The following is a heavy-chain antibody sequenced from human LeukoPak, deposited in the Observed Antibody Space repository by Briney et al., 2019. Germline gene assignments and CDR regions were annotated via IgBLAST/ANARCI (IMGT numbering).Heavy chain of an antibody. J-gene: IGHJ5*02. CDR2: IYPGDSDT. Sequence: GESLKISCKGSGYSFTSYWIGWLRQMPGKGLEWMGIIYPGDSDTRYSPSFQGQVTISADKSISTAYLQWSSLKASDTAMYYCASSRGYSGYDSWFDPWGQGTLVTVSS. CDR1: GYSFTSYW. V-gene: IGHV5-51*01. D-gene: IGHD5-12*01. CDR3: ASSRGYSGYDSWFDP.